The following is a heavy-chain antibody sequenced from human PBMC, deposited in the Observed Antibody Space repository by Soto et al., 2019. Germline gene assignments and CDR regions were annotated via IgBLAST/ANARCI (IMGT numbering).Heavy chain of an antibody. CDR3: AGLLGCDYVPKWFDV. CDR2: IYPGDSDT. CDR1: GYKFNNYW. Sequence: PGESLKISCKGSGYKFNNYWIGWVRQMPGKGLEWVGMIYPGDSDTRYSPPLQGQVAISADKSSSTAYLEWRSLKASDTAMYYCAGLLGCDYVPKWFDVWGQGTTVTVSS. D-gene: IGHD4-17*01. V-gene: IGHV5-51*01. J-gene: IGHJ6*02.